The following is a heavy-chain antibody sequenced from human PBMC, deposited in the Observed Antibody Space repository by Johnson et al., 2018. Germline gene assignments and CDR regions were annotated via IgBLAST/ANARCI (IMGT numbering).Heavy chain of an antibody. CDR2: IYYSGST. V-gene: IGHV4-59*13. J-gene: IGHJ5*02. Sequence: QVQLQESGPGLVKPSETLSLTCTVSGGSISSYFWSWIRQPPGKGLEWIGDIYYSGSTYYNPSLKSRVTISIDTSKNQFSLKLSSVTAADTAVYYCAKDATSGGSYSPPWGWFVPWGQGTLVAASS. D-gene: IGHD1-26*01. CDR1: GGSISSYF. CDR3: AKDATSGGSYSPPWGWFVP.